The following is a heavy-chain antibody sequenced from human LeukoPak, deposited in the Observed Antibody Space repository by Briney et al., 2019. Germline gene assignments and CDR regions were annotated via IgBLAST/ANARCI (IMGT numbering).Heavy chain of an antibody. D-gene: IGHD3-3*01. CDR1: GFTVSGDY. CDR2: IYSGGST. Sequence: GGSLRLSCAVSGFTVSGDYMSWVRQAPGKGLEWVSVIYSGGSTYYADSVKGRFAISRDNSKNMLYLEMNSLRAEDTAVYYCARHDWFDPWGQGTLVTVSS. V-gene: IGHV3-53*01. CDR3: ARHDWFDP. J-gene: IGHJ5*02.